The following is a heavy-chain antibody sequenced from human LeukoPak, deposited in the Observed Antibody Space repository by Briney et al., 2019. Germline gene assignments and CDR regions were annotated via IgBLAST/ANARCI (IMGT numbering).Heavy chain of an antibody. CDR2: IYYNGNT. CDR3: ARHRGGGTYPLDY. D-gene: IGHD1-26*01. J-gene: IGHJ4*01. CDR1: GGSISNYY. Sequence: SETLSLTCTVSGGSISNYYWSWIRQSPGKGLEWIAYIYYNGNTNYNPSLNSRATISVDTSKNQFSLMLSSVTAADTAVYFCARHRGGGTYPLDYWGHGTLVTVSS. V-gene: IGHV4-59*08.